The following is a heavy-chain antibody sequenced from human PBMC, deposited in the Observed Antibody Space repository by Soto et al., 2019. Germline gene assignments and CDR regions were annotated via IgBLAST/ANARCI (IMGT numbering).Heavy chain of an antibody. CDR3: ARGQEGVVATH. J-gene: IGHJ4*01. V-gene: IGHV4-34*01. CDR2: VKDGGPT. D-gene: IGHD5-12*01. CDR1: GGSLSGYY. Sequence: QVQLQQWGAGLLKPSETLSLKCAVTGGSLSGYYWSWIRQPPGKGLEWIGEVKDGGPTNYSPSLRGRVTIPSDTSNNQFSLRLNSVTAADTGVYYCARGQEGVVATHWDHGSLVTVSS.